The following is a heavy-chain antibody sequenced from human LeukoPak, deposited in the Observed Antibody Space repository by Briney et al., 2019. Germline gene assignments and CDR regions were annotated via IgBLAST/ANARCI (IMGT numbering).Heavy chain of an antibody. CDR2: ISGSGGST. V-gene: IGHV3-23*01. J-gene: IGHJ3*02. CDR1: GFTFVNFW. Sequence: GGSLRLSCAASGFTFVNFWMSWVRQAPGKGLEWVSAISGSGGSTYYADSVKGRFTISRDNSKNTLYLQMNSLRAEDTAVYYCAKGSGGYDWEDAFDIWGQGTMVTVSS. D-gene: IGHD5-12*01. CDR3: AKGSGGYDWEDAFDI.